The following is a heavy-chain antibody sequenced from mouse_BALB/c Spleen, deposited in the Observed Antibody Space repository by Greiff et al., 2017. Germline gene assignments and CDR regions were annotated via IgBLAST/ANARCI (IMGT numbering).Heavy chain of an antibody. Sequence: DVHLVESGGGLVKPGGSLKLSCAASGFTFSSYAMSWVRQTPEKRLEWVASISSGGSTYYPDSVKGRFTISRDNARNILYLQMSSLRSEDTAMYYCARGRITTGFAYWGQGTLVTVSA. V-gene: IGHV5-6-5*01. CDR2: ISSGGST. D-gene: IGHD2-4*01. CDR1: GFTFSSYA. J-gene: IGHJ3*01. CDR3: ARGRITTGFAY.